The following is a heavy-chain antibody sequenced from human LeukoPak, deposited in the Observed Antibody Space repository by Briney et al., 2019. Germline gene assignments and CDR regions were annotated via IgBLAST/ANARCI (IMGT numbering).Heavy chain of an antibody. CDR2: ISEDGSNK. CDR3: AKDRETTASGTFDY. J-gene: IGHJ4*02. D-gene: IGHD6-13*01. CDR1: GFTFSSYS. V-gene: IGHV3-30*18. Sequence: GGSLRLSCAASGFTFSSYSMHCVRQAPGKGLEWVAVISEDGSNKYYEDSVKGRFTISRDNSNNTLYLQMNSLRAEDTAVYYCAKDRETTASGTFDYWGQGTLVTVSS.